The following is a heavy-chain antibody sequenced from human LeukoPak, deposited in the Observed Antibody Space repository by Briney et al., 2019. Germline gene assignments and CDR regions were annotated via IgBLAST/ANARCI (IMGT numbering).Heavy chain of an antibody. CDR2: IYYSRNI. J-gene: IGHJ4*02. Sequence: PWETLSLTCTVSGGSISSSSYYWAWIRQPPGKELEWIGSIYYSRNIFHNPSLRSRVTISIDTSKNQFSLNLTSVTAADTAVYYCARDRRDGPTLGAATDYWGQGTLVTVSS. CDR3: ARDRRDGPTLGAATDY. CDR1: GGSISSSSYY. D-gene: IGHD1-26*01. V-gene: IGHV4-39*07.